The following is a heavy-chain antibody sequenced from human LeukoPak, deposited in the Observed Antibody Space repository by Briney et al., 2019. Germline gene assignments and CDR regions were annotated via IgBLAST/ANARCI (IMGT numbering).Heavy chain of an antibody. J-gene: IGHJ5*02. CDR2: ISGSGGST. Sequence: GGSLRLSCAASGFTFSSYAMSWVRQAPGKGLEWVSAISGSGGSTYYADSVKGRFTISRGNSKNTLYLQMNSLRAEDTAVYYCARSIAARPDWFDPWGQGTLVTVSS. V-gene: IGHV3-23*01. D-gene: IGHD6-6*01. CDR1: GFTFSSYA. CDR3: ARSIAARPDWFDP.